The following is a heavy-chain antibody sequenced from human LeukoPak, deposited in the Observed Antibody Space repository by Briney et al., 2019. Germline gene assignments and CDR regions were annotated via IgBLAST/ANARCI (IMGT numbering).Heavy chain of an antibody. J-gene: IGHJ5*02. V-gene: IGHV1-69*01. D-gene: IGHD3-9*01. CDR2: IIPIFGTA. CDR3: ARDLDDILSTQGLPTRIFDP. Sequence: SVKVSCKASGGTFSSYAISWVRQAPGQGLEWTGGIIPIFGTANYAQKFQGRVTITADESTSTAYMELSSLRSEDTAVYYCARDLDDILSTQGLPTRIFDPWGQGTLVTVSS. CDR1: GGTFSSYA.